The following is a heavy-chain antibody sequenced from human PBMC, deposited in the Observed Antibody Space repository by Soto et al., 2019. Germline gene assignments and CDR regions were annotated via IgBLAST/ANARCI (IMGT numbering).Heavy chain of an antibody. V-gene: IGHV1-3*01. CDR3: ARGTQLRELIAD. D-gene: IGHD2-21*01. CDR1: GYTFTSYA. CDR2: INAGNGNT. Sequence: ASVKVSCKASGYTFTSYAMHWVRQAPGQRLEWMGWINAGNGNTKYSQKFQGRVTITRDTSASTAYMELSSLRSEDTAVYYWARGTQLRELIADRGQGTLVPVSS. J-gene: IGHJ4*02.